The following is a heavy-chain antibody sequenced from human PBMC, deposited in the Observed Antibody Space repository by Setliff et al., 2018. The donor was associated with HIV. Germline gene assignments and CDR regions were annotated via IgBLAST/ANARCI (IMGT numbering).Heavy chain of an antibody. V-gene: IGHV4-4*02. CDR3: AKGTPSCSFCFDN. CDR2: IYYSGNT. Sequence: LSLTCAVSGGSIGTANWWSWVRQPPGQELEWIGEIYYSGNTNYNPSLKSRVTMSVDKPKNHLSLKLGSVTAADTALYYCAKGTPSCSFCFDNWGLGTLVTVSS. J-gene: IGHJ4*02. D-gene: IGHD2-15*01. CDR1: GGSIGTANW.